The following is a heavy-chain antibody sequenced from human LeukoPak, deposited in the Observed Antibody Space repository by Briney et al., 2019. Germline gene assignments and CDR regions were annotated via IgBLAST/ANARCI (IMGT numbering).Heavy chain of an antibody. CDR1: GFTFSSYA. CDR3: AKDKIVLMVYAPYYFDY. Sequence: PGRSLRLSCAASGFTFSSYAMHWVRQAPGKGLEWVAVISYDGSNKYYADSVKGRFTISRDNSKNTLYLQMNSLRAEDTAVYYCAKDKIVLMVYAPYYFDYWGQGTLVTVSP. V-gene: IGHV3-30-3*02. J-gene: IGHJ4*02. D-gene: IGHD2-8*01. CDR2: ISYDGSNK.